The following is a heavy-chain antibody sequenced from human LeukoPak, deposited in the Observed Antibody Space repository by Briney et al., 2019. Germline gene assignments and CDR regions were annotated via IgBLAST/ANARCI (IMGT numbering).Heavy chain of an antibody. CDR2: IVGSSSYT. CDR3: ARDGGRDSTYWHYY. J-gene: IGHJ4*02. D-gene: IGHD1-7*01. V-gene: IGHV3-11*06. Sequence: PGGSLRLSCAASGFTFRDYHMSWIRQAPGKGLEWVAYIVGSSSYTNYADSVKGRFTISRDNGENSLYLQMNSLRDEDTAVYYCARDGGRDSTYWHYYWGQGTLVTVSS. CDR1: GFTFRDYH.